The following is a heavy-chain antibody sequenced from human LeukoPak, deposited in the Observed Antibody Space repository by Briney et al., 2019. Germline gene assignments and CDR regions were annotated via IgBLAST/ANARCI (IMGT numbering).Heavy chain of an antibody. CDR3: ARDIRISNWNYGHYGMDV. J-gene: IGHJ6*02. CDR1: GYTFTDYF. Sequence: ASVRVSCKASGYTFTDYFMHWVRQAPGQGLEWMGWINPNSGGTNYAQKFQGRVTMTRDTSISTAYMELSRLRSDDTAVYYCARDIRISNWNYGHYGMDVWGQGTTVTVSS. D-gene: IGHD1-7*01. V-gene: IGHV1-2*02. CDR2: INPNSGGT.